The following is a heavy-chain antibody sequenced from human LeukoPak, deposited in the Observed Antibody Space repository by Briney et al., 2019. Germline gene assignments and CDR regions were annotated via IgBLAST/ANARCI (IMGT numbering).Heavy chain of an antibody. CDR3: TSDYDLKDSGYDY. V-gene: IGHV3-11*04. Sequence: GGSLRLSCAASGFTLSDYYMSWIRQAPGKGLEWVSYISSSGSTIYYADSVKGRFTISRDNAKNSLYLQMNSLRAEDTAVYYCTSDYDLKDSGYDYWGQGTLVTVSS. CDR2: ISSSGSTI. J-gene: IGHJ4*02. D-gene: IGHD5-12*01. CDR1: GFTLSDYY.